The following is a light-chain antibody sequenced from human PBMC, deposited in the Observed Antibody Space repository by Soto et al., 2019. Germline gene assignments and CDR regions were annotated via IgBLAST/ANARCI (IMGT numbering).Light chain of an antibody. CDR2: DAS. J-gene: IGKJ1*01. Sequence: EIVMTQSPATLSVSPGERATLSCRASQSVSSYLAWYQQKPGQAPRLLIYDASNRATGIPARFSGSGSGTDFTLTISRLEPEDFVVYHCQQYGDLPPTFGQGTKVDIK. CDR1: QSVSSY. V-gene: IGKV3-11*01. CDR3: QQYGDLPPT.